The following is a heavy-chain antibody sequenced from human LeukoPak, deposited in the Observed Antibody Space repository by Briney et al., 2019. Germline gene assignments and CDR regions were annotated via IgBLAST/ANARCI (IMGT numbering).Heavy chain of an antibody. CDR3: ASIVGANGFDY. CDR1: GYTFTSYY. V-gene: IGHV1-46*01. D-gene: IGHD1-26*01. Sequence: ASVKVSCKASGYTFTSYYMHWVRQAPGQGLEWMGIINPSGGSTSYAQKFQGRVTMTRDMSTSTAYMELSSLRSEDTAVYYCASIVGANGFDYWGQGTLVTVSS. CDR2: INPSGGST. J-gene: IGHJ4*02.